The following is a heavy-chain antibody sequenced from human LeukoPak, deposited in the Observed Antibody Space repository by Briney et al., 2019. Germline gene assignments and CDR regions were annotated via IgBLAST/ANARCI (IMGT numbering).Heavy chain of an antibody. Sequence: GGSLRLSCAASGFTFSSYWMHWVRQAPGKGLVWVSRINSDGSSTSYADSVKGRFTISRDNAKNTLYLQMNSLRAEDTAVYYCAREEGYYDILTGYYNGYFDLWGRGTLVTVSS. CDR1: GFTFSSYW. CDR2: INSDGSST. D-gene: IGHD3-9*01. CDR3: AREEGYYDILTGYYNGYFDL. V-gene: IGHV3-74*01. J-gene: IGHJ2*01.